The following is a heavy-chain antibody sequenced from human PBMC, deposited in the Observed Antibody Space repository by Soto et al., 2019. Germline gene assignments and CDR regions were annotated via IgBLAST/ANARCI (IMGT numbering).Heavy chain of an antibody. CDR1: GYTFTSYY. CDR2: INPSGGST. V-gene: IGHV1-46*03. D-gene: IGHD3-22*01. Sequence: ASVKVSCKASGYTFTSYYMHWVRQAPGQGLEWMGIINPSGGSTSYAQKFQGRVTMTRDTSTSTVYMELSSLRSEDTAVYYCARVAPTYYDSSGYTYYFDYWGQGTLVT. J-gene: IGHJ4*02. CDR3: ARVAPTYYDSSGYTYYFDY.